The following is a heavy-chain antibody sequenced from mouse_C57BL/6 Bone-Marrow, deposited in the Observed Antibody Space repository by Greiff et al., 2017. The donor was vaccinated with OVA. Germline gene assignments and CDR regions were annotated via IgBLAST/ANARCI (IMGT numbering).Heavy chain of an antibody. D-gene: IGHD2-4*01. V-gene: IGHV1-15*01. J-gene: IGHJ4*01. CDR2: IDPETGGT. CDR1: GYTFTDYE. CDR3: TRLYDYDDRYAMDY. Sequence: VQLQQSGAELVRPGAYVTLSCKASGYTFTDYEMHWVKQTPVHGLEWIGAIDPETGGTAYNQKFKGKAILTADKSSSTAYMELRSLTSEDSAVYYCTRLYDYDDRYAMDYWGQGTSVTVSS.